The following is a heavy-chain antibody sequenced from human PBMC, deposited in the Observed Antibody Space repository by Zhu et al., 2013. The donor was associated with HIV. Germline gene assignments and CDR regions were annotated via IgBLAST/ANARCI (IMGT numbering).Heavy chain of an antibody. CDR3: ARDHTISYAYDV. J-gene: IGHJ6*02. CDR2: INPRNGDT. D-gene: IGHD3-16*01. V-gene: IGHV1-2*07. CDR1: GGTFSSNA. Sequence: QVQLVQSGAEVKKPGSSVKVSCKASGGTFSSNAISWVRQAPGQGPESMGWINPRNGDTKYAPNFQGRLTLTRDTSISTIYMVLNSLTSEDTAVYYCARDHTISYAYDVWGQGTTVTVSS.